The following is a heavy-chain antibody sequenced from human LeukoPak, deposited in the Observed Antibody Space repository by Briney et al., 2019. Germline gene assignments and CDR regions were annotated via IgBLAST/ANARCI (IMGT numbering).Heavy chain of an antibody. Sequence: GGSLRLSCAASGFTFSSYAMSWVRQAPGKGLEWVSAISGSGGSTYYADSVKGRFTISRDNSKNTLYLQMNSLRAEDTAVYYCAKHYYGSGSHYFALGYWGQGTLVTVSS. J-gene: IGHJ4*02. D-gene: IGHD3-10*01. V-gene: IGHV3-23*01. CDR3: AKHYYGSGSHYFALGY. CDR1: GFTFSSYA. CDR2: ISGSGGST.